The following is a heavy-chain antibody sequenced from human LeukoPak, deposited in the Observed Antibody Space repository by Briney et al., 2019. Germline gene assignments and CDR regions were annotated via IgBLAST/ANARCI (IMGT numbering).Heavy chain of an antibody. CDR2: IKRDGSEK. V-gene: IGHV3-7*01. CDR1: GFTFSDYW. J-gene: IGHJ4*02. Sequence: GGSLRLSCEASGFTFSDYWLSWVRQAPGKGLEWVANIKRDGSEKNYVDSVKGRFTISRDNAKNSLYLQMNSLRAEDTAVYYCVRGPYALYWGQGTLVSVSS. D-gene: IGHD2-2*01. CDR3: VRGPYALY.